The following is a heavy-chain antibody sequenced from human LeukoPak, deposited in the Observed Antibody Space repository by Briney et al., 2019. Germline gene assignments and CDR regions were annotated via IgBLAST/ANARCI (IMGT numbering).Heavy chain of an antibody. Sequence: SETLSLTCAVYGXSFSGYYWSWIRQPPGKGLEWIGEINHSGSTNYNPSLKSRVTISVDTSKNQFSPKLSSVTAADTAVYYCARGGDIVVVAATGAFDIWGQGTMVTVSS. V-gene: IGHV4-34*01. CDR3: ARGGDIVVVAATGAFDI. CDR1: GXSFSGYY. D-gene: IGHD2-15*01. J-gene: IGHJ3*02. CDR2: INHSGST.